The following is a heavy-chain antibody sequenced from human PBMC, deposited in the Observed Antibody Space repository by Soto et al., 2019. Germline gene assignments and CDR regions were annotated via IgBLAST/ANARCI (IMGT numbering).Heavy chain of an antibody. CDR1: GGTFSSYA. V-gene: IGHV1-69*12. J-gene: IGHJ6*02. D-gene: IGHD1-7*01. Sequence: QVQLVQSGAEVKKPGSSVKVSCKASGGTFSSYAISWVLQAPGQGLEWMGGIIPIFGTANYAQKVQGRVTITADDSTSTDYMERSSLRSEDTDVYYCASHGITGTWVYYYGMDVWGQGTTVNVS. CDR2: IIPIFGTA. CDR3: ASHGITGTWVYYYGMDV.